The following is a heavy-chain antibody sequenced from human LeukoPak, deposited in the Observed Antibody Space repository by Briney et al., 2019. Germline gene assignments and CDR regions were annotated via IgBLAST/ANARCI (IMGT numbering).Heavy chain of an antibody. CDR2: IRYDGTNK. D-gene: IGHD6-6*01. CDR3: AKCVQYSSPSDAFDI. CDR1: GFTFSSYG. J-gene: IGHJ3*02. V-gene: IGHV3-30*02. Sequence: GGSLRLSCAASGFTFSSYGMHWDRQAPGKGLEWVAFIRYDGTNKYNADSVKGRFTISRDNSKNMLYLQMNSLRAEDTAVYYCAKCVQYSSPSDAFDIWGQGTMVTVSS.